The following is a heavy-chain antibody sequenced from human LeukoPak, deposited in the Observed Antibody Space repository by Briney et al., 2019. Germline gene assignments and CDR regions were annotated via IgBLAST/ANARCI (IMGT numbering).Heavy chain of an antibody. CDR2: IYYSGST. Sequence: SETLSLTCTVSGGSISSSSYYWGWIHQPPGKGLEWIGSIYYSGSTYYNPSLKSRVTISVDTSKNQFSLKLSSVTAADTAVYYCARSRGAYGAYCSGGSCYPNGGHWFDPWGQGTLITVSP. CDR3: ARSRGAYGAYCSGGSCYPNGGHWFDP. V-gene: IGHV4-39*01. J-gene: IGHJ5*02. CDR1: GGSISSSSYY. D-gene: IGHD2-15*01.